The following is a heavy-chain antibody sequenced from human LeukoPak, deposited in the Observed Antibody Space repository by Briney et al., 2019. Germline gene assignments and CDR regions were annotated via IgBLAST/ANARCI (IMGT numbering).Heavy chain of an antibody. V-gene: IGHV4-34*01. D-gene: IGHD3-3*01. CDR1: GGSFSAYY. CDR3: AREGGRVTTIFGYWFDP. CDR2: INHSGST. Sequence: SETLSLTCAVYGGSFSAYYWSWIRQPPGKGLEWIGEINHSGSTNYNPSLKSRVTISVDTSKNQLSLKLSSVTAADTAVYYCAREGGRVTTIFGYWFDPWGQGTLVTVSS. J-gene: IGHJ5*02.